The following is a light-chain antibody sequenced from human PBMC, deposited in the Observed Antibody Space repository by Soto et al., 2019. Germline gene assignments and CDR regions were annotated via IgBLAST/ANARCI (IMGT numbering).Light chain of an antibody. V-gene: IGKV1-5*03. J-gene: IGKJ1*01. CDR2: KAS. CDR3: QHYNSCSEA. Sequence: DIQMTQSPSTLSGSVGDRVTITCRASQTISSWLAWYQQKPGKAPKLLIYKASTLKSGVPSRFSCSGSGTEFTLTISSLQPDDFATYYCQHYNSCSEAFGQGTKVELK. CDR1: QTISSW.